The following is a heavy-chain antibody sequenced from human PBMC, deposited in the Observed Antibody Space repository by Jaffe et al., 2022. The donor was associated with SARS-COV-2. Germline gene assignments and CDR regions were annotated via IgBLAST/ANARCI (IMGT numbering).Heavy chain of an antibody. D-gene: IGHD1-7*01. V-gene: IGHV3-49*04. CDR2: IRGKAYGGTT. CDR1: GFTLGDYA. Sequence: EVQLVESGGGLVQPGRSLRLSCRLSGFTLGDYAMNWVRQAPGKGLEWVGFIRGKAYGGTTEYAASVRGRFTISRDDSKSIAYLQMNSLKTEDTAVYFCTRGGLRFNWNYAFDYWGQGTLVTVSS. J-gene: IGHJ4*02. CDR3: TRGGLRFNWNYAFDY.